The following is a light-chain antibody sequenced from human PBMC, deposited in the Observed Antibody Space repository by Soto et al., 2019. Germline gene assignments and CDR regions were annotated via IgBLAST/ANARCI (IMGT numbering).Light chain of an antibody. Sequence: IKLTQSPSSLSASVGDRVTITCRASQDINNYLAWYQQKPGKAPKLLIYAASTLQTGVPSRFSGGGSGTDFTLTISSLQPDDFATYYCQQYNSYWTFGQGTRLENK. V-gene: IGKV1-9*01. J-gene: IGKJ5*01. CDR1: QDINNY. CDR3: QQYNSYWT. CDR2: AAS.